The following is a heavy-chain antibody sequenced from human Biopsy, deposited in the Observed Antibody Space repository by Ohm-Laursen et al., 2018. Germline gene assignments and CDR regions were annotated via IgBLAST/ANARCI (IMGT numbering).Heavy chain of an antibody. V-gene: IGHV1-24*01. CDR2: FAPENGKT. Sequence: ASVKVSCKVSGYTLTELSMHWVRQAPGRGLEWMGGFAPENGKTIYAQKFQGRVTMTEDTSTDTGYMELSSLRSEDTAVYYYAADINVWNVNYWGQGTQVTVSS. CDR1: GYTLTELS. J-gene: IGHJ4*02. D-gene: IGHD1-1*01. CDR3: AADINVWNVNY.